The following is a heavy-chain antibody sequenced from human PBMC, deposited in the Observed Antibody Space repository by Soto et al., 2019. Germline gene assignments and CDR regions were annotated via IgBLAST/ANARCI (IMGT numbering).Heavy chain of an antibody. D-gene: IGHD5-12*01. CDR2: ISYDGSNK. Sequence: GGSLRLSCAASGFTFSSFGIHWVRQAPGKGLEWVAVISYDGSNKYYADSVKGRFTISRDNSKNTLYLQMNSLRAEDTAVYYCAKHGDSGDSDYWGQGTLVTVSS. CDR3: AKHGDSGDSDY. V-gene: IGHV3-30*18. CDR1: GFTFSSFG. J-gene: IGHJ4*02.